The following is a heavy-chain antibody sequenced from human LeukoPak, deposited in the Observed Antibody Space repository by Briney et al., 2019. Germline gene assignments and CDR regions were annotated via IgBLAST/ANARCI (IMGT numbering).Heavy chain of an antibody. CDR2: INNDGTAT. J-gene: IGHJ6*04. CDR1: GFTFSSYS. Sequence: GGSLRLPCAASGFTFSSYSMNWVRQAPGKGLVWVSRINNDGTATFFADSVKGRFTISRDNAKNSLYLQMNSLRAEDTAVYYCAELGITMIGGVWGKGTTVTISS. V-gene: IGHV3-74*01. CDR3: AELGITMIGGV. D-gene: IGHD3-10*02.